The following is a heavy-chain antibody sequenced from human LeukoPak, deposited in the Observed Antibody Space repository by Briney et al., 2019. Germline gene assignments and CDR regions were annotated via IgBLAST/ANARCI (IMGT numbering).Heavy chain of an antibody. D-gene: IGHD6-13*01. CDR1: GFTFSSYG. V-gene: IGHV3-33*01. CDR3: ARVGIAAAGHADY. CDR2: IWYDGSNK. Sequence: GGSLRLSCAASGFTFSSYGMHWVRQAPGKGLEWVAVIWYDGSNKYYADSVKGRFTISRDNSKNTLYLQMNSLRAEDTAVYYCARVGIAAAGHADYWGQGTLVTVPS. J-gene: IGHJ4*02.